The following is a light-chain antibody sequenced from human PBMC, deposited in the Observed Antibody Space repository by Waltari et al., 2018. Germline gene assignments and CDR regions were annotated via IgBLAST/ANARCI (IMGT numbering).Light chain of an antibody. V-gene: IGKV1-5*03. CDR2: SAS. Sequence: DIQMTQSPSTLSAFVGDRVTIIYRASQNICNWVAWYPQKPGKAPKHLIYSASNLESGGPSRFSGSGAATEVTLTISSLQPDDLATYYCQQYNSDLGYSLGQGTKLEIK. J-gene: IGKJ2*03. CDR1: QNICNW. CDR3: QQYNSDLGYS.